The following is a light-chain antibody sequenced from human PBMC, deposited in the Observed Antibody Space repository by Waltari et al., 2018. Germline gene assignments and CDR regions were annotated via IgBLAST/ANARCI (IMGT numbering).Light chain of an antibody. CDR2: KAS. CDR3: QQYSNYYT. Sequence: DIQMTQSPSTLSASVRDTVTCSCRASESMSTWLACYQQRPGKAPKLLIYKASYLETGVPSRFSGSGSGTEFILTISSLRPDDSATYYCQQYSNYYTFGQGTKLEIK. J-gene: IGKJ2*01. CDR1: ESMSTW. V-gene: IGKV1-5*03.